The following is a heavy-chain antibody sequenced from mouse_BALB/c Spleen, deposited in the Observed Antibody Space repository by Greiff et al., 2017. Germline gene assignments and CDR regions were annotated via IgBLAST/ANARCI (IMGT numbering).Heavy chain of an antibody. CDR1: GYAFSSSW. D-gene: IGHD2-2*01. J-gene: IGHJ4*01. V-gene: IGHV1-82*01. Sequence: QVQLQQSGPELVKPGASVKISCKASGYAFSSSWMNWVKQRPGQGLEWIGRIYPGDGDTNYNGKFKGKATLTADKSSSTAYMQLSSLTSVDSAVYFCARGGPYYGYSYAMDYWGQGTSVTVSS. CDR2: IYPGDGDT. CDR3: ARGGPYYGYSYAMDY.